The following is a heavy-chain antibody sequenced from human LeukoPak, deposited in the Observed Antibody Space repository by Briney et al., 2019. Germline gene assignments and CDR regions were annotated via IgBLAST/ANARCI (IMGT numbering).Heavy chain of an antibody. D-gene: IGHD3-3*01. CDR2: MNPNSGNT. CDR1: GYTFTSYD. CDR3: ARGPTPTRYYDFWSGYDY. J-gene: IGHJ4*02. V-gene: IGHV1-8*03. Sequence: GASVKVSCKASGYTFTSYDINWVRQATGQGLEWMRWMNPNSGNTGYAQKFQGRVTITRNTSISTAYMELSSLRSEDTAVYYCARGPTPTRYYDFWSGYDYWGQGTLVTVSS.